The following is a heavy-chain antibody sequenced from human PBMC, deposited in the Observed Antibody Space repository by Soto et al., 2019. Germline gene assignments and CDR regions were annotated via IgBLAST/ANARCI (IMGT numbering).Heavy chain of an antibody. CDR3: AMGPWYDSSSWYNYYFDY. CDR2: INPNSGGT. D-gene: IGHD6-13*01. Sequence: QVQLVQCGAEVKKPGASVTVSCKASGYTFTGYDMHWVRQAPGQGLEWMGWINPNSGGTNDAQKCQGWVTMTRDTSISTAYMELSRLRSDDTTLYYCAMGPWYDSSSWYNYYFDYWGQGTLVTVSS. J-gene: IGHJ4*02. CDR1: GYTFTGYD. V-gene: IGHV1-2*04.